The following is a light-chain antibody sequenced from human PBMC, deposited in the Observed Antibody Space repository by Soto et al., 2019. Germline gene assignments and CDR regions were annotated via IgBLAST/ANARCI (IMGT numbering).Light chain of an antibody. CDR3: QQYDRSPFP. CDR1: QSVSRTY. J-gene: IGKJ5*01. V-gene: IGKV3-20*01. Sequence: EIVLTQSPGTLSLSPGERATLSCRASQSVSRTYLAWYQQTPGQAPRLLIYGASNRATGVPDRFSGSGSGTDFTLPISVLEPEDFAVYYCQQYDRSPFPFGQGTRLELK. CDR2: GAS.